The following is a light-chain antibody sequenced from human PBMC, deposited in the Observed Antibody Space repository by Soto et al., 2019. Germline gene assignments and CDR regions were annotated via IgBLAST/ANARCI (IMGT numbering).Light chain of an antibody. CDR1: QSISSW. CDR2: DAS. Sequence: DIQMTQSPSTLSASVGDRVTITCRASQSISSWLAWYQQKPGKAPKLLIYDASSLESGVPSRFSGSGSGTEFTLTISSLQSDDSATYYCQQYNTYSITFGQGTRLEIK. V-gene: IGKV1-5*01. CDR3: QQYNTYSIT. J-gene: IGKJ5*01.